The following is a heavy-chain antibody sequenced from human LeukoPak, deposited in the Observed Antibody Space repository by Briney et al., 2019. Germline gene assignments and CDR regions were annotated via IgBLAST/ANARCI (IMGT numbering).Heavy chain of an antibody. J-gene: IGHJ4*02. CDR2: LRGGGET. Sequence: GGSLRLSCAASGFTFSSYAMSWVRQAPARGLEWVSSLRGGGETFYADSVKGRFTLSRDESKNTVYLQMNNLRVEDAAVYFCAKASWVSSADAVLWGQGTLVTVSS. V-gene: IGHV3-23*01. D-gene: IGHD3-16*01. CDR1: GFTFSSYA. CDR3: AKASWVSSADAVL.